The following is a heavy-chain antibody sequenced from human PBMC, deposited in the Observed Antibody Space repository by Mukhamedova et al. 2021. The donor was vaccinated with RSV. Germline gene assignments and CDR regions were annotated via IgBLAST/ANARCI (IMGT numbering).Heavy chain of an antibody. CDR2: SGNT. V-gene: IGHV1-8*01. D-gene: IGHD6-19*01. CDR3: ARGLSSSGWAHYFDY. J-gene: IGHJ4*02. Sequence: SGNTGYAQKFQGRVTMTRNTSISTAYMELSSLRSEDTAVYYCARGLSSSGWAHYFDYWGQGTLVTVSS.